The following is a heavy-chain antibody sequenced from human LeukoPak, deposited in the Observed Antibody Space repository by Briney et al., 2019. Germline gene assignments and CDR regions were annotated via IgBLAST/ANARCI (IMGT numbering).Heavy chain of an antibody. J-gene: IGHJ4*02. CDR3: ASYSYGRYYFGY. CDR2: IIPIFGTA. D-gene: IGHD5-18*01. CDR1: GGTFSSYA. V-gene: IGHV1-69*13. Sequence: SVKVSCKASGGTFSSYAISWVRQAPGQGLEWMGGIIPIFGTANYAQKFQGRVTITADESTSTAYMELSSLRSEDTAVYYCASYSYGRYYFGYWGQGTLVTVSS.